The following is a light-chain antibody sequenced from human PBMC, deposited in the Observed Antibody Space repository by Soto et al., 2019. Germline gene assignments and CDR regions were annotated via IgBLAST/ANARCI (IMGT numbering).Light chain of an antibody. CDR2: AAY. CDR3: QQYDTSPSYT. CDR1: QSVSSSY. Sequence: EIVLTQSPGTLSLSPGERAPLSCRASQSVSSSYLAWYQQKPGQAPRLFIYAAYSRATGNPDRLSGCGSGTDFTLTISRLEAEDFAVYYCQQYDTSPSYTFGQGTKLEIK. V-gene: IGKV3-20*01. J-gene: IGKJ2*01.